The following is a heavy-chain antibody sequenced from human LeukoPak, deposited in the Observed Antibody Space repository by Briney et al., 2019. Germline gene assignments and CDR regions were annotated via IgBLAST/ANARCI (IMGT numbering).Heavy chain of an antibody. CDR3: AKGDNYYGSGSYINY. CDR2: IRYDGSNK. J-gene: IGHJ4*02. CDR1: GFTFSSYG. Sequence: GGSLRLSCAASGFTFSSYGMHWVRQAPGKGLEWVAFIRYDGSNKYYADSVKGRFTISRDNSKNTLYLQMNSLRAEDTAVYYCAKGDNYYGSGSYINYWGQGTLVTVSS. V-gene: IGHV3-30*02. D-gene: IGHD3-10*01.